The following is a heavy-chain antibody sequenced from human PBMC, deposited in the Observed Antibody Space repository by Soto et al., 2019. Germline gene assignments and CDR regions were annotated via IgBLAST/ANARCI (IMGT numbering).Heavy chain of an antibody. V-gene: IGHV2-5*01. D-gene: IGHD3-22*01. CDR3: ANRDYYNSSGYAPFDS. J-gene: IGHJ4*02. Sequence: SGPTLVNPTQTLTLTCSFSGFSLSTSGVGVGWIRQPPGKALEWLVLLYWNEDNRYSPSLESRLTVTEDTSKNQVVLTMTNVDAVDTATYYCANRDYYNSSGYAPFDSWGQGTLVTVSS. CDR2: LYWNEDN. CDR1: GFSLSTSGVG.